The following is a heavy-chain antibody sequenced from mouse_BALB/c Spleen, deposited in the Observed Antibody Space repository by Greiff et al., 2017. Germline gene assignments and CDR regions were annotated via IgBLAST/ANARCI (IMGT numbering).Heavy chain of an antibody. J-gene: IGHJ2*01. Sequence: DVKLQESGPGLVKPSQSLSLTCTVTGYSITSDYAWNWIRQFPGNKLEWMGYISYSGSTSYNPSLKSRISITRDTSKNQFFLQLNSVTTEDTATYYCARDGNYPDYWGQGTTLTVS. CDR3: ARDGNYPDY. V-gene: IGHV3-2*02. D-gene: IGHD2-1*01. CDR1: GYSITSDYA. CDR2: ISYSGST.